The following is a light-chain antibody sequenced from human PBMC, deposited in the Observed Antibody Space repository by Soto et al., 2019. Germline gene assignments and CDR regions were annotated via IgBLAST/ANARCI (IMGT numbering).Light chain of an antibody. CDR3: CSYSGSSTWV. CDR2: EGS. Sequence: QSALTQPASVSGSPGQSITISCTGTSSNVGSYNLVSWYQQHTGKAPKLMIYEGSKRPSGVSNRFSGSKSGNTASLTISGLQDEDEADYYCCSYSGSSTWVFGGGTKLTVL. CDR1: SSNVGSYNL. J-gene: IGLJ3*02. V-gene: IGLV2-23*01.